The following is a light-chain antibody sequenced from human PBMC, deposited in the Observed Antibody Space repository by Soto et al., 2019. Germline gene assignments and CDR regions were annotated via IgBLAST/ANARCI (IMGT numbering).Light chain of an antibody. CDR1: QSVSTN. CDR3: QQYNDWPLT. V-gene: IGKV3-15*01. J-gene: IGKJ4*01. Sequence: VMTQAPAALAVSPGERATLSCRASQSVSTNLAWYQQKPGQTPRIVIYGASSVASGIPARFSGSGSGTEFTLTISSLQSEDFAVYYCQQYNDWPLTFGGGTKVDI. CDR2: GAS.